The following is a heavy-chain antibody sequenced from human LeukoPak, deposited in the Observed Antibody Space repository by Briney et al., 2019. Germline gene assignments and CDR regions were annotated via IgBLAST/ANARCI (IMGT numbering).Heavy chain of an antibody. CDR2: IYYTGTT. D-gene: IGHD1-7*01. V-gene: IGHV4-39*01. CDR1: GDSIGTSIYY. Sequence: SKTLSLTCTVSGDSIGTSIYYWGWIRQPPGKGLEWIGSIYYTGTTNYNPSLKSRVTISSDMSKNQFSLKLTSVSAADTAMYFCVRLNPPHWNSGYYMDVWGEGTTVVVSS. CDR3: VRLNPPHWNSGYYMDV. J-gene: IGHJ6*03.